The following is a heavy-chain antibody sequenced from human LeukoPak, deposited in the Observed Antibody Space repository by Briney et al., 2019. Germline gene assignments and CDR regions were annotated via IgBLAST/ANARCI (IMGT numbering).Heavy chain of an antibody. CDR2: INPNSGGT. J-gene: IGHJ4*01. CDR3: ARDQGSSGWSDFDF. Sequence: GASVKVSCKASGYTFTGYYMHWVRQAPGQGLEWMGWINPNSGGTNYAQKFQGRVTMTRDTSISTAYMEVNRLTYDDTAVCYCARDQGSSGWSDFDFWGHGTLVTVSS. CDR1: GYTFTGYY. V-gene: IGHV1-2*02. D-gene: IGHD6-19*01.